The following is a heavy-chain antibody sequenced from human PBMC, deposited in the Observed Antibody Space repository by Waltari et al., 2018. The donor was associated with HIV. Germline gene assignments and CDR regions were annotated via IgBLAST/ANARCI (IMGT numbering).Heavy chain of an antibody. CDR3: ARHSRYSGSYKASFFDY. J-gene: IGHJ4*02. CDR1: GGSISSSSYY. V-gene: IGHV4-39*01. Sequence: QLQLQESGPGLVKPSETLSLTCTVSGGSISSSSYYWGWIRQPPGKGLEWIGSIYYSGGTYYNPSRKSRVTISVDTSKNQFSLKLSSVTAADTAVYYCARHSRYSGSYKASFFDYWGQGTLVTVSS. CDR2: IYYSGGT. D-gene: IGHD1-26*01.